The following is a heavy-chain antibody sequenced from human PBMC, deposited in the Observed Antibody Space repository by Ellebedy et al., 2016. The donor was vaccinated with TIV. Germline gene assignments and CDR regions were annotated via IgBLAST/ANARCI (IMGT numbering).Heavy chain of an antibody. V-gene: IGHV5-51*01. CDR2: IYPDDSDA. J-gene: IGHJ6*02. CDR1: GSNFAPYW. Sequence: GESLKISXKGSGSNFAPYWIAWVRQMPGKGLEWMGIIYPDDSDARYSPSFQGQVTISVDKSIRTAYLHWSSLRAPDTAMYYCARVMGGDSGFGYFYYYGMDVWGQGTTVTVSS. CDR3: ARVMGGDSGFGYFYYYGMDV. D-gene: IGHD2-21*02.